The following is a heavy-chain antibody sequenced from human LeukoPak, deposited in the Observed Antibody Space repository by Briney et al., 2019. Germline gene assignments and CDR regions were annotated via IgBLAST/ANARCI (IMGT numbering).Heavy chain of an antibody. CDR2: IKQDGSEK. CDR1: GFTFSSYG. CDR3: AFSKAFDI. J-gene: IGHJ3*02. V-gene: IGHV3-7*01. Sequence: GGSLRLSCAASGFTFSSYGMHWVRQAPGKGLEWVANIKQDGSEKYYVDSVKGRFTISRDNAKNSLYLQMNSLRVEDSAVYYCAFSKAFDIWGQGTMVTVSS.